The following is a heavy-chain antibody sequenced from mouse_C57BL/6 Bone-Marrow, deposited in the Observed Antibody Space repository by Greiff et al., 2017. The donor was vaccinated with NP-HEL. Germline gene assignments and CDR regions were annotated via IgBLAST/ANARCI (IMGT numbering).Heavy chain of an antibody. CDR3: ARNDYSNYLFAY. CDR2: IYPGSGST. J-gene: IGHJ3*01. Sequence: QVQLQQPGAELVKPWASVKMSCKASGYTFTSYWITWVKQRPGQGLEWIGDIYPGSGSTNYNEKFKSKATLTVDTSSSTAYMQLSSLTSEDSAVYYCARNDYSNYLFAYWGQGTLVTVSA. V-gene: IGHV1-55*01. CDR1: GYTFTSYW. D-gene: IGHD2-5*01.